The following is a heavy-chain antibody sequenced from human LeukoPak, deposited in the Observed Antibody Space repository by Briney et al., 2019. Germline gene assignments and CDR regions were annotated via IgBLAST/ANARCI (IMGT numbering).Heavy chain of an antibody. CDR2: IKSKTDGGTT. J-gene: IGHJ4*02. D-gene: IGHD6-13*01. V-gene: IGHV3-15*07. CDR3: TTVPSSSWYRIDY. Sequence: GGSLRLSCAASGFTFSSYAMNWVRQAPGKGLEWVGRIKSKTDGGTTDYAAPVKGRFSISRDDSKTTVYLQMNSLKTEDTAVYYCTTVPSSSWYRIDYWGQGTLVTVSS. CDR1: GFTFSSYA.